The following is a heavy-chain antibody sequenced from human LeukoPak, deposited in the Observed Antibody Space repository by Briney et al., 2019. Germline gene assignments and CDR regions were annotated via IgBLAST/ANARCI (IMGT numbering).Heavy chain of an antibody. Sequence: GGSLRLSCAASGFTFNTYGMSWVRQAPGKGLEWVSGISGSGGATYYADSVKGRFTISRDDPHNTLYLQMNSLRAEDTAVYFCARGGVDYYGSGTYYLMYYFDYWGQGTLVTVSS. CDR3: ARGGVDYYGSGTYYLMYYFDY. J-gene: IGHJ4*02. CDR2: ISGSGGAT. V-gene: IGHV3-23*01. CDR1: GFTFNTYG. D-gene: IGHD3-10*01.